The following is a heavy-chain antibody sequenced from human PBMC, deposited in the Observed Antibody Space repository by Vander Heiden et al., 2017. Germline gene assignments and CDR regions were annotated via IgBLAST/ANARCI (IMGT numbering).Heavy chain of an antibody. D-gene: IGHD3-10*01. CDR2: MYYSGST. Sequence: QAQLQGSGPGLVNPPQTLSSTCRSPGRSIRSGGSHWTWIRQHPGKGLEWIGYMYYSGSTYNNPSLRSRVTISVDTSKNQFSLKLRSVTAADTAMYYCARGTDYYGSENYYNSPFDYWGQGILVTVSS. J-gene: IGHJ4*02. CDR3: ARGTDYYGSENYYNSPFDY. V-gene: IGHV4-31*03. CDR1: GRSIRSGGSH.